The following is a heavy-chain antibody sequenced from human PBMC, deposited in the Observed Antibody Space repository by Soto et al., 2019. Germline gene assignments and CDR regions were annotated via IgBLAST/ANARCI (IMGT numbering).Heavy chain of an antibody. D-gene: IGHD6-19*01. V-gene: IGHV1-3*01. CDR3: ARSAVAGTVLDY. Sequence: ASVKVSCKVSGYTFTSYAMHWVRQAPGQRLEWMGWINAGNGNTKYSQKFQGRVTITRDTSASTAYMELSSLRSEDTAVYYCARSAVAGTVLDYWGQGTLVTVSS. CDR2: INAGNGNT. CDR1: GYTFTSYA. J-gene: IGHJ4*02.